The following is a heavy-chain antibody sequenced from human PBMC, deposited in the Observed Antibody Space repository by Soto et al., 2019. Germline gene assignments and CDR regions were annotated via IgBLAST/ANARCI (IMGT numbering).Heavy chain of an antibody. J-gene: IGHJ2*01. CDR1: GYTFSTYG. Sequence: GASVKVSCTASGYTFSTYGLSWVRQAPGQGLEWMGIINPSGGSTSYAQKFQGRVTMTRDTSTSTVYMELSSLRSEDTAVYYCARGQQLGLYWYFDLWGRGTLVTVSS. V-gene: IGHV1-46*03. CDR2: INPSGGST. D-gene: IGHD6-13*01. CDR3: ARGQQLGLYWYFDL.